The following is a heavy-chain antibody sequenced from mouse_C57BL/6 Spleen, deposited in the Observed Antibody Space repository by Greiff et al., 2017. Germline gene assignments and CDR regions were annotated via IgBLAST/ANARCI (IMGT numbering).Heavy chain of an antibody. D-gene: IGHD2-2*01. CDR1: GYAFSSSW. J-gene: IGHJ4*01. Sequence: VQLQQSGPELVKPGASVKISCKASGYAFSSSWMNWVKQRPGKGLEWIGRIYPGDGDTNYNGKFKGKATLTADKSSSPAYMQLSSLTSEDSAVYFCARWNYYGYDDAMDYWGQGTSVTVSS. CDR3: ARWNYYGYDDAMDY. CDR2: IYPGDGDT. V-gene: IGHV1-82*01.